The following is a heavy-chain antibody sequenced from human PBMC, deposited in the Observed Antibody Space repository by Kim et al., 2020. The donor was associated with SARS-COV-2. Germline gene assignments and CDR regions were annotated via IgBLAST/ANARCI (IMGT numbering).Heavy chain of an antibody. V-gene: IGHV4-4*02. J-gene: IGHJ4*02. CDR3: AREDCGGDCYSPAIDY. CDR2: IYHSGST. Sequence: SETLSLTCAVSGGSISSSNWWSWVRQPPGKGLEWIGEIYHSGSTNYNPSLKSRVTISVDKSKNQFSLKLSSVTAADTAVYYCAREDCGGDCYSPAIDYWGQGTLVTVSS. D-gene: IGHD2-21*02. CDR1: GGSISSSNW.